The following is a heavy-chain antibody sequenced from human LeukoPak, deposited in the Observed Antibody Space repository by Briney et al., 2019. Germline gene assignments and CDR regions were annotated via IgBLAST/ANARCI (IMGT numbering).Heavy chain of an antibody. J-gene: IGHJ5*02. V-gene: IGHV1-2*06. D-gene: IGHD6-19*01. CDR1: GYTFTGYY. CDR2: INTNSGGT. Sequence: ASVKVSCKASGYTFTGYYMHWVRQAPGQGLEWMGRINTNSGGTNSAQKFQGRVTMTRDTSSSTAYMELSRLRSDDTAVYYCARVPPGEQWLVRGNWFDPWGQGTLVTVSS. CDR3: ARVPPGEQWLVRGNWFDP.